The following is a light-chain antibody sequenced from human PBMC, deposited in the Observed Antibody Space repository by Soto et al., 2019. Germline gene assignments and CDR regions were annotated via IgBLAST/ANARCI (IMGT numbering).Light chain of an antibody. CDR2: SNN. CDR3: AAWDDSLDGVV. Sequence: QSVLTQPPSVSGTPGQRVTTSCSGSSSNIGSNSVNWYQQLPGTAPKLLIYSNNQRPSGVPDRFSGSKSGTSASLANSGLQSEDEADYYCAAWDDSLDGVVFGGGTKLTVL. CDR1: SSNIGSNS. V-gene: IGLV1-44*01. J-gene: IGLJ2*01.